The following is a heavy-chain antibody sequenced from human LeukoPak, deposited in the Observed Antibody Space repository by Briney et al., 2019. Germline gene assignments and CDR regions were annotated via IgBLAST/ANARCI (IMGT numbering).Heavy chain of an antibody. J-gene: IGHJ2*01. CDR1: GFSLSTSGMC. Sequence: SGPALVKPTQTLTLTCTFSGFSLSTSGMCVSWIRQPPGKALEGLALINWDDDTYYSTSLKTRLIISKDTSKSQVVLTMTNMDPVDTATYYCARTAYGDYWYFDLWGRGTLVTVSS. D-gene: IGHD4-17*01. V-gene: IGHV2-70*01. CDR2: INWDDDT. CDR3: ARTAYGDYWYFDL.